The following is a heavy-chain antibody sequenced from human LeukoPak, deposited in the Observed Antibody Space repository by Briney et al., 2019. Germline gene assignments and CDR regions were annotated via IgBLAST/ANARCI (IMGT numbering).Heavy chain of an antibody. CDR1: GGSISSYY. J-gene: IGHJ3*02. CDR3: ARDLEIGDGEGAFDI. CDR2: IYYSGST. V-gene: IGHV4-59*01. Sequence: PSETLSLTCTVSGGSISSYYWSWIRQSPGKGLEWIGYIYYSGSTNYNPSLKSRVTISVDTSKNQFSLKLSSVTAADTAVYYCARDLEIGDGEGAFDIWGQGTMVTVSS. D-gene: IGHD4-17*01.